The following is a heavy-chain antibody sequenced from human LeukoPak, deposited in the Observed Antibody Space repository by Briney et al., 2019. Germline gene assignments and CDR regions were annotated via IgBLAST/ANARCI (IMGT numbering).Heavy chain of an antibody. CDR1: GYTFTDYF. V-gene: IGHV1-69*06. CDR3: ARVWRLAFDY. CDR2: IIPIFGTA. D-gene: IGHD6-19*01. J-gene: IGHJ4*02. Sequence: ASVKVSCKASGYTFTDYFIHWVRQAPGQGLEWMGGIIPIFGTANYAQKFQGRVTITADKSTSTAYMELSSLRSEDTAVYYCARVWRLAFDYWGQGTLVTVSS.